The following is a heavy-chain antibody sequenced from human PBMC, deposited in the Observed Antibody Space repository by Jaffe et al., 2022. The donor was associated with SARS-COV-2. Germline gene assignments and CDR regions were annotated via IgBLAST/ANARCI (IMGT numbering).Heavy chain of an antibody. J-gene: IGHJ3*01. CDR3: ARGGYLDDAFDV. Sequence: QVQLVQSGTEVKKPGASVKVSCKASGYTFTGYYMHWVRQAPGQGLEWMGRINPNSGGTKYAQKFQGRVTMTRDTSFSIVYMELSRLRSDDTVVYYCARGGYLDDAFDVWGQGTMVTVSS. V-gene: IGHV1-2*05. D-gene: IGHD1-26*01. CDR2: INPNSGGT. CDR1: GYTFTGYY.